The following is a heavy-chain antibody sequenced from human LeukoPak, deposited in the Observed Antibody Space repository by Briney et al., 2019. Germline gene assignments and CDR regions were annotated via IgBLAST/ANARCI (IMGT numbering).Heavy chain of an antibody. D-gene: IGHD3-16*01. CDR2: TFHSGSP. CDR1: GGPISSPNW. CDR3: ARGRLIDC. J-gene: IGHJ4*02. V-gene: IGHV4-4*02. Sequence: SGTLSLTCAVSGGPISSPNWWSWVRQSPGKGLEWIGDTFHSGSPKYNPSLESRVTISVDKSKNQFSLRMTSVTAADTAVYYCARGRLIDCWGQGTLVTVSS.